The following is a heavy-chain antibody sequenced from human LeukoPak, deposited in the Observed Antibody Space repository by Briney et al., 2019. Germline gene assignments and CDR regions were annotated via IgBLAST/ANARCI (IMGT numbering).Heavy chain of an antibody. CDR3: ARGGGSGSYYKRELDY. J-gene: IGHJ4*02. Sequence: GGSLRLSCAASGITFSNSWMCGVRQAPGKGLEWVANIKEDGSEKYYVNSVKGLFNISRDNPKNSLYLQMNSLRAEDTAVYYCARGGGSGSYYKRELDYWGQGTLVTVSS. CDR1: GITFSNSW. V-gene: IGHV3-7*01. CDR2: IKEDGSEK. D-gene: IGHD3-10*01.